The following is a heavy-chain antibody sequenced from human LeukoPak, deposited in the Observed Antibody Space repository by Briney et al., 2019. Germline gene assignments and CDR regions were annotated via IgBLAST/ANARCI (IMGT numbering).Heavy chain of an antibody. D-gene: IGHD1-26*01. CDR1: GLTFSDYY. J-gene: IGHJ4*02. V-gene: IGHV3-11*06. Sequence: GGSLRLSCAASGLTFSDYYMIWIRQAPGKGLEWVSYISSSGSYTNYADSVKGRVTISRDNAKNSLYLQMNSLRAGDTAVYYCARDRAGGSGSYSDYWGQGALVTVSS. CDR3: ARDRAGGSGSYSDY. CDR2: ISSSGSYT.